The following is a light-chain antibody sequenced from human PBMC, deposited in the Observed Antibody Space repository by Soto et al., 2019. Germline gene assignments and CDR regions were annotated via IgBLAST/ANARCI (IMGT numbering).Light chain of an antibody. CDR3: CSYAGSSTSKV. J-gene: IGLJ1*01. CDR1: SSDVGSYNL. Sequence: QSVLTQPASVSGSPGQSITISCTGTSSDVGSYNLVSWYQQHPGKAPKLMIYEGSKRPSGVSNRFSGSKSGNPASLTISGLQAEDEAEYYCCSYAGSSTSKVFGTGTKLSVL. CDR2: EGS. V-gene: IGLV2-23*01.